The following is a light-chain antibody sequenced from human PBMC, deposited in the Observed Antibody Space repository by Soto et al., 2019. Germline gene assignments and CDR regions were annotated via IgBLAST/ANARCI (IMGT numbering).Light chain of an antibody. Sequence: EIVMTQSPATLSVSPGERANLSCRASQSFTSNLAWYQQKPGQAPRLLIYGASTRATGIPARFTGSGSGTEFTLTISSLQSEDFAVYYCQQYSHWPLTFGQGTRLEIK. CDR3: QQYSHWPLT. J-gene: IGKJ5*01. CDR2: GAS. V-gene: IGKV3-15*01. CDR1: QSFTSN.